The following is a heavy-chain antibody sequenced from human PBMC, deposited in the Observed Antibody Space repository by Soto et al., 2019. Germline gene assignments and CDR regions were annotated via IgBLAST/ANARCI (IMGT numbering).Heavy chain of an antibody. CDR3: ERGDDILYSGYGMDV. J-gene: IGHJ6*02. Sequence: SSETLSLTCTVSGGSISSGGYYWSWIRQHPGKGLEWIGYIYYSGSTYYNPSLKSRVTISVDTSKNQFSLKLSSVTAADTAVYYCERGDDILYSGYGMDVWGQGTTVNVSS. CDR2: IYYSGST. D-gene: IGHD2-8*01. CDR1: GGSISSGGYY. V-gene: IGHV4-31*03.